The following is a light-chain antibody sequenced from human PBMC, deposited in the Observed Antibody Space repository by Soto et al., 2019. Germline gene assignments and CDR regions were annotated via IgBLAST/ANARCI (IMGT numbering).Light chain of an antibody. J-gene: IGLJ2*01. CDR1: SSDVGAYNY. Sequence: QSALTQPPSASGSPGQSVTISCTGTSSDVGAYNYVSWYQQHPGKAPKLMIFEVSKRPSGVPDRFSGSKSGNTASLTVSGLQAEDEADYFCNSYAVSNPVVFGGGTKLPVL. CDR2: EVS. CDR3: NSYAVSNPVV. V-gene: IGLV2-8*01.